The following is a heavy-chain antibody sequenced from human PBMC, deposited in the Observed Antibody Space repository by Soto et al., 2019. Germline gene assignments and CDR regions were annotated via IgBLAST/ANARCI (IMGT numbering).Heavy chain of an antibody. V-gene: IGHV3-9*01. CDR2: ISWNGGKI. Sequence: EVQLVESGGGLVQPGRSLRLSCAASGLIFDNYAMHWVRQPPGKGLEWVSGISWNGGKIGYVDSVKGPFTISRDNAKSSLYLQMNSLRAEDTALYYCATQDYWGQGTLVTVSS. CDR3: ATQDY. CDR1: GLIFDNYA. J-gene: IGHJ4*02.